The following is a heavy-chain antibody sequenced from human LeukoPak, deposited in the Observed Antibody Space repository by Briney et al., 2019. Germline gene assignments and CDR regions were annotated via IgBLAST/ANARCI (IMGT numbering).Heavy chain of an antibody. CDR2: INWNSGSL. J-gene: IGHJ4*02. CDR1: GFTFDDYA. CDR3: ARSGGLVRLDY. Sequence: PGGSLRLSCVASGFTFDDYAMHWVRQAPGKGLEWVSGINWNSGSLGYADSVKGRFTISRDNAKNSLYLQMNSLRAEDMGLYYCARSGGLVRLDYWGQGTLVTVSS. D-gene: IGHD6-6*01. V-gene: IGHV3-9*03.